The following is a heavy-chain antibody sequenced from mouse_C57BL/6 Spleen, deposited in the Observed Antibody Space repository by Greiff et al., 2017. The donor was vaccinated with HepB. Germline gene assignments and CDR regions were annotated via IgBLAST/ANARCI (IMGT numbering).Heavy chain of an antibody. Sequence: EVKLEESGGGLVQPGGSLKLSCAASGFTFSDYYMYWVRQTPEKRLEWVAYISNGGGSTYYPDTVKGRFTISRDNAKNNLYLQMSRLKSEDTAMYYCARQTYYCSFDYWGQGTTLTVSS. J-gene: IGHJ2*01. V-gene: IGHV5-12*01. CDR2: ISNGGGST. D-gene: IGHD1-1*01. CDR1: GFTFSDYY. CDR3: ARQTYYCSFDY.